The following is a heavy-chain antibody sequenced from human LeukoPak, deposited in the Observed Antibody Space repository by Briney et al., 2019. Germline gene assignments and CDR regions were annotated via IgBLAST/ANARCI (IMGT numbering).Heavy chain of an antibody. CDR1: GFTFSSYA. V-gene: IGHV3-23*01. J-gene: IGHJ5*02. D-gene: IGHD6-6*01. CDR2: ISGSGGST. Sequence: GGSLRLSCAVSGFTFSSYAMSWVRQAPGKGLEWVSAISGSGGSTYYADSVKGRFTISRDNSKNTLYLQMNSLRAEDTAVYYCAKFAKAVKAIAARQVNWFDPWGQGTLVTVSS. CDR3: AKFAKAVKAIAARQVNWFDP.